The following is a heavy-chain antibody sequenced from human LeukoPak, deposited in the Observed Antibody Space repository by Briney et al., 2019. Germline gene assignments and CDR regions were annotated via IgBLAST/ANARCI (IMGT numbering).Heavy chain of an antibody. Sequence: GGSLRLSCATAGFTFSTFGVHWVRQTPGKGLEWAAAIQSDGSKQYYRDSVKGRFTISRDGSENTVYLQMNSLRDEDTAVYYCARDVDTSSHSSQLDPWGQGTLVTVSS. CDR2: IQSDGSKQ. CDR1: GFTFSTFG. CDR3: ARDVDTSSHSSQLDP. J-gene: IGHJ5*02. D-gene: IGHD5-18*01. V-gene: IGHV3-33*01.